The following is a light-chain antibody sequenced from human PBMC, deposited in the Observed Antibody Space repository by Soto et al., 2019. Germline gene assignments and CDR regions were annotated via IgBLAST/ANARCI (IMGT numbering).Light chain of an antibody. Sequence: QSVLTQPPSVSGAPGQRVTISCTGSSSNIGAGYDVHWYQQLPGTAPKLLIYDNSNRPSGVPDRFSGSKSGTSASLAITGLQAEDEADYYCQSYASSLSGVIFGGGTKLTVL. V-gene: IGLV1-40*01. CDR3: QSYASSLSGVI. CDR2: DNS. CDR1: SSNIGAGYD. J-gene: IGLJ2*01.